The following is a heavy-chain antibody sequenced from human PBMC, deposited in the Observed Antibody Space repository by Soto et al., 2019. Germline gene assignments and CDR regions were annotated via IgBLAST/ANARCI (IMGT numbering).Heavy chain of an antibody. V-gene: IGHV2-5*02. J-gene: IGHJ4*02. D-gene: IGHD4-17*01. Sequence: QITLKESGPTLVKPTQTLTLTCTFSGFSLSTSGVGVGWIRQPPGKALEWLALIYWDDDKRYSPSLKSRLTITKDTSKNQVVLTMANMDPVDTATYYCAHAEKEDYNDYENYYFDYWGQGTLVTVSS. CDR2: IYWDDDK. CDR1: GFSLSTSGVG. CDR3: AHAEKEDYNDYENYYFDY.